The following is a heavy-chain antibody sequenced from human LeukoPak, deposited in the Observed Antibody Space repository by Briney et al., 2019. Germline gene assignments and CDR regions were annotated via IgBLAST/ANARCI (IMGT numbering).Heavy chain of an antibody. D-gene: IGHD6-19*01. J-gene: IGHJ4*02. CDR3: ARDRGIAVAGEDY. V-gene: IGHV3-30*02. Sequence: QPGGSLRLSCAASGFTFSSYGMHWVRQAPGKGLEWVAFIRYDGSNKYDADSVKGRFTISRDNSNNTLYLQMNSLRAEDTAVYYCARDRGIAVAGEDYWGQGTLVTVSS. CDR1: GFTFSSYG. CDR2: IRYDGSNK.